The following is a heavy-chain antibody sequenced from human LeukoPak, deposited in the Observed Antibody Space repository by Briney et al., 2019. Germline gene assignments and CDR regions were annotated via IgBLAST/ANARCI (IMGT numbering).Heavy chain of an antibody. CDR1: GYTFTGYY. CDR2: ISPNSGGT. V-gene: IGHV1-2*06. CDR3: AHRCCESCPLVYFDY. D-gene: IGHD1-26*01. J-gene: IGHJ4*02. Sequence: GASVKVSCKASGYTFTGYYMHWVRQAPGQGLEWMGRISPNSGGTNYAQKFQGRVTMTRDTSISTAYMEMSRLRSDDTAVYYCAHRCCESCPLVYFDYWGQGTLVTVSS.